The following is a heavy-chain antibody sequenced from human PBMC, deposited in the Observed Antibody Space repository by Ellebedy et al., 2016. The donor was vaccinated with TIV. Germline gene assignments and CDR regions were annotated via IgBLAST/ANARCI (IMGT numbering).Heavy chain of an antibody. CDR2: INAGNGNT. V-gene: IGHV1-3*01. CDR3: ATVVTSYYYYGMDV. Sequence: ASVKVSXXASGYTFTSYAMHWVRQAPGQRLEWMGWINAGNGNTKYSQKFQGRVTITRDTSASTAYMELRSLRSDDTAVYYCATVVTSYYYYGMDVWGQGTTVTVSS. J-gene: IGHJ6*02. D-gene: IGHD4-23*01. CDR1: GYTFTSYA.